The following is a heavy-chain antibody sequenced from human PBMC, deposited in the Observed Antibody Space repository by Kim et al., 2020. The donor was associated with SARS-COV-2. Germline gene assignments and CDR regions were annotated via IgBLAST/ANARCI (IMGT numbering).Heavy chain of an antibody. D-gene: IGHD3-10*01. CDR1: GGSFSGYY. J-gene: IGHJ3*02. CDR3: ARAAFTLVRGILITQRVAFDI. Sequence: SETQSLTCALYGGSFSGYYWSWIRQPPGKGLEWIGEISHSGDTNYNPSLKSRVAISVDTSKTQFSLRLHSVAAADTAVYYCARAAFTLVRGILITQRVAFDIWGQGTMVTVSS. CDR2: ISHSGDT. V-gene: IGHV4-34*01.